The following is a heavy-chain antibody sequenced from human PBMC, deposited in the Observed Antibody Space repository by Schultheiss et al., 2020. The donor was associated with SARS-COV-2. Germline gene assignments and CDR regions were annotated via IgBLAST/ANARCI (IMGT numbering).Heavy chain of an antibody. V-gene: IGHV3-74*01. Sequence: GGSLRLSCAASGFTFSSYGMHWVRQAPGKGLVWVSRVNGDGSSVAYADSVKGRFTISRDNARNTVYLQMNSLRAEDTAVYYCAKGGWLEYWGQGTLVTVSS. D-gene: IGHD3-9*01. J-gene: IGHJ4*02. CDR3: AKGGWLEY. CDR1: GFTFSSYG. CDR2: VNGDGSSV.